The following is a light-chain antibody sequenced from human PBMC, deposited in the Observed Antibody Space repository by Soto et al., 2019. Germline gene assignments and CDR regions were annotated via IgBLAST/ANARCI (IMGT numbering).Light chain of an antibody. CDR3: SSYTSSGTRV. CDR1: SSDVGGYNY. CDR2: DVS. Sequence: QSALTQPASVSGSPGQSITISCTGTSSDVGGYNYVSWYQQHPGKAPKLMIYDVSNRPSGVSNRFSGSKSGNTASLTISGLQAEDDADYYCSSYTSSGTRVFGGGTKRTV. V-gene: IGLV2-14*01. J-gene: IGLJ2*01.